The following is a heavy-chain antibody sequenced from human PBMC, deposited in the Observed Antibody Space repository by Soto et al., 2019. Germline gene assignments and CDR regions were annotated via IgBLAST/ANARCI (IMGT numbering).Heavy chain of an antibody. CDR1: GFTFSGYG. CDR3: TRDRRQGVHSDSSGYLVWANWFDP. Sequence: GGSLRLSCEASGFTFSGYGMHWVRQAPGKGLEWVAVISYYGTNEYYEDSVKGRFTISRDNSKNTLYLQMNSLKTEDTAVYYCTRDRRQGVHSDSSGYLVWANWFDPWGQGTLVTVSS. V-gene: IGHV3-30*03. CDR2: ISYYGTNE. J-gene: IGHJ5*02. D-gene: IGHD3-22*01.